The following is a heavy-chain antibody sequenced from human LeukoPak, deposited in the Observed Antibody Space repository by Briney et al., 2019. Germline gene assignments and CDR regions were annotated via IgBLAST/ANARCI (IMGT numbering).Heavy chain of an antibody. CDR2: ISGSGGST. V-gene: IGHV3-23*01. CDR3: AKESSSSGWYRFDY. J-gene: IGHJ4*02. Sequence: PGGSLRLSCAASGFTFSSYAMSWVRQAPGKGLEWVSTISGSGGSTYYADSVKGRFTISRDNSKNTVYLQMNSLRAEDTALYYCAKESSSSGWYRFDYWGQGTLVTASS. CDR1: GFTFSSYA. D-gene: IGHD6-19*01.